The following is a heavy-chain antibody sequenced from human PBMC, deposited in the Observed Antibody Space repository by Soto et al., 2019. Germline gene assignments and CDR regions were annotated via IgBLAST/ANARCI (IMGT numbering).Heavy chain of an antibody. J-gene: IGHJ4*02. D-gene: IGHD3-3*01. CDR2: ISAYNGNT. CDR1: GYTFTSYG. Sequence: ASVKVSCKASGYTFTSYGISWVRQAPGQGLEWMGWISAYNGNTSYAQKLQGRVTMTTDASTSTAYMELRSLRSDDTAVYYCARGDFWSGYGGFDYWGQGTLVTVSS. V-gene: IGHV1-18*01. CDR3: ARGDFWSGYGGFDY.